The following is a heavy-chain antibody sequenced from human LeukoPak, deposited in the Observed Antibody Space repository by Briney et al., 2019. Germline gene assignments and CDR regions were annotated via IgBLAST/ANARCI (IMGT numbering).Heavy chain of an antibody. CDR3: AKLSCSGGSCYPIY. CDR2: ISGSGGTA. J-gene: IGHJ4*02. V-gene: IGHV3-23*01. CDR1: TFIFTSND. Sequence: PGGSLRLSCAASTFIFTSNDVSWVRQVPGKGLEWVSAISGSGGTAYYGDSVKGRFTISRDNSKNTLYLQMNSLRAEDTAVYYCAKLSCSGGSCYPIYWGQGTLVTVSS. D-gene: IGHD2-15*01.